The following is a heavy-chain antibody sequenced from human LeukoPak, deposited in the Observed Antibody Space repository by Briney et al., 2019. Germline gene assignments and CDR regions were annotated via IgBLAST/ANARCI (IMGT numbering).Heavy chain of an antibody. D-gene: IGHD4-17*01. CDR1: DSSIRSNYL. V-gene: IGHV4-38-2*02. CDR2: VDQSGST. J-gene: IGHJ4*02. CDR3: ASVGASHYGDWFFDY. Sequence: PSETLSLTCTVSDSSIRSNYLWGWIRPPPGKGLEWIGNVDQSGSTYYNPSHKSRATPSLDTSKKPFSLKEPSVAAADTAVYYCASVGASHYGDWFFDYWGQGTLVTVSS.